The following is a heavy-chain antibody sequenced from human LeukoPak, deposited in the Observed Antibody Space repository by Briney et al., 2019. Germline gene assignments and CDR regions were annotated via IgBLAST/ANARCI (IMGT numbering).Heavy chain of an antibody. V-gene: IGHV3-23*01. CDR3: AKDLTTDYGGNSPYFDY. D-gene: IGHD4-23*01. J-gene: IGHJ4*02. Sequence: GGSLRLSCAASGFTFSSYAMSWVRQAPGKGLEWVSAISGSGGSTYYADSVKGRFTISRDNSKNTLYLQMNSLRAEDTAVYYCAKDLTTDYGGNSPYFDYWGQGTLVTVSS. CDR2: ISGSGGST. CDR1: GFTFSSYA.